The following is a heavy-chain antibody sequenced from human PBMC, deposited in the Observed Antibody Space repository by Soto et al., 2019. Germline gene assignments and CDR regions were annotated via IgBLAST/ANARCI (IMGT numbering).Heavy chain of an antibody. Sequence: QITLNESGPTLVKPTQTLTLTCTFSGFSLSTRGVGVXXXXQHTGKALEWPALLYWDDDERYSPSLMIRLTXXXXXXXXXXXXXXXXXXPVDTATYYCAHRPRGFTYFFDYWGQGTLVTVSS. CDR1: GFSLSTRGVG. J-gene: IGHJ4*02. CDR2: LYWDDDE. V-gene: IGHV2-5*02. CDR3: AHRPRGFTYFFDY. D-gene: IGHD5-18*01.